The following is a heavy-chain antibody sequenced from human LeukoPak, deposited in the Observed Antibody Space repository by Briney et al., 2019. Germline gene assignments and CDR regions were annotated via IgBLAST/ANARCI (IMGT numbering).Heavy chain of an antibody. Sequence: ASVKVSCKASGYTFTSYGISWVRQAPGQGLEWMGWISAYNGNTNYAQKLQGRVTMTTDTSTSTAYMELRSLRSDDTAVYYCAREELGYCSGGSCYSGYYYGMDVWGQGTTVTVSS. J-gene: IGHJ6*02. V-gene: IGHV1-18*01. CDR2: ISAYNGNT. CDR3: AREELGYCSGGSCYSGYYYGMDV. CDR1: GYTFTSYG. D-gene: IGHD2-15*01.